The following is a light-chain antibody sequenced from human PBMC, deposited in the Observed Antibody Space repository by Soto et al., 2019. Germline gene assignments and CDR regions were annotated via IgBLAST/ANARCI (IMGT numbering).Light chain of an antibody. Sequence: ETLMTQSPDTLSLSLGERATLSCRASQSLRSSLAWYQQKPGHAPSLLIYDASTRATGIQARFSGSGSGTDFTLTISGLQSEDFAVYYCQQYNNWPQTFGQGTKVDIK. CDR3: QQYNNWPQT. CDR2: DAS. V-gene: IGKV3-15*01. CDR1: QSLRSS. J-gene: IGKJ1*01.